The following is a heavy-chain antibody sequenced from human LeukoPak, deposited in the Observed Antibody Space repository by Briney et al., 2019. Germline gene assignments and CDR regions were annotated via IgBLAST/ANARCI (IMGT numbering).Heavy chain of an antibody. CDR1: GFTFSSYS. D-gene: IGHD2-2*01. J-gene: IGHJ3*02. CDR2: ISSSSSYI. CDR3: ARGRWDIVVVPAAAAFDI. Sequence: GGSLRLSCAASGFTFSSYSMNWVRRAPGKGLEWVSSISSSSSYIYYADSVKGRFTISRDNAKNSLYLQMNSLRAEDTAVYYCARGRWDIVVVPAAAAFDIWGQGTMVTVSS. V-gene: IGHV3-21*01.